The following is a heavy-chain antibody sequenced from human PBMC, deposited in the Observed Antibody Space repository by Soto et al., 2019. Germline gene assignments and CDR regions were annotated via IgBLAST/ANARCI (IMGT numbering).Heavy chain of an antibody. Sequence: QVQLVQSGAEVKNPGASVKVSCKASGYTFTSFYIHWVRQAPGQGLEWMSIINPNGGSTNYAQNPPGRGTLTRDTVPNPVYMEMSRLRSEDPAGYYCARGLTSGDYWGQGTLVTVSS. J-gene: IGHJ4*02. V-gene: IGHV1-46*01. CDR3: ARGLTSGDY. CDR2: INPNGGST. CDR1: GYTFTSFY.